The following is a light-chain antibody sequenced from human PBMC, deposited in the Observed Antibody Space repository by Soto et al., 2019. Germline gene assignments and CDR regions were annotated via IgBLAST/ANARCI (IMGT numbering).Light chain of an antibody. J-gene: IGKJ1*01. CDR3: HQYYASPWT. CDR1: QSVFYSANNMSY. CDR2: WAS. Sequence: VMTQSPDSLAVSLGGRATIDCKSSQSVFYSANNMSYLALYQQKPGQRPKLLIYWASVRESGVPDRFSGSGSGTHFTLTISSLHPEDAALYFCHQYYASPWTFGPGTTVEIK. V-gene: IGKV4-1*01.